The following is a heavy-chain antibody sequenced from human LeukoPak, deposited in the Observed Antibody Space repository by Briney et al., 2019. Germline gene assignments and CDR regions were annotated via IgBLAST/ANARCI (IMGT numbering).Heavy chain of an antibody. CDR1: NYTFTSYG. J-gene: IGHJ5*02. V-gene: IGHV1-18*01. CDR2: ISAYSGQT. D-gene: IGHD3-10*01. Sequence: ASVKVSCKTYNYTFTSYGISWVRQAPGQGFEWLGWISAYSGQTNYAQKFQGRVTITADESTSTAYMELSSLRSEDTAVYYCARTYYYGSGFFTRFDPWGQGTLVTVSS. CDR3: ARTYYYGSGFFTRFDP.